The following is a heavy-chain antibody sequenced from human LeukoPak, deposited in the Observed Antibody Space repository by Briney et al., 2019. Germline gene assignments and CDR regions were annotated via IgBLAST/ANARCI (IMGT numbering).Heavy chain of an antibody. Sequence: ASVKVSCKASGYTFTGYYMHWVRQAPGQGLEWMGWINPNSGATKYAQKIQGRVTMTRDTSISTVYMELSRLRSDDTAVYYCARGLDLYPGYSYGQNWFDPWGQGTLVTVSS. V-gene: IGHV1-2*02. J-gene: IGHJ5*02. CDR2: INPNSGAT. CDR1: GYTFTGYY. D-gene: IGHD5-18*01. CDR3: ARGLDLYPGYSYGQNWFDP.